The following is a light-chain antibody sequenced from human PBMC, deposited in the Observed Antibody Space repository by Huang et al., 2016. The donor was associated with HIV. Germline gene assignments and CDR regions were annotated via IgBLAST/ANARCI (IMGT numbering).Light chain of an antibody. J-gene: IGKJ2*01. CDR2: GAS. CDR1: QSVTNNY. V-gene: IGKV3-20*01. CDR3: QQYGGSPRT. Sequence: ELVLTQSPGTLSLSPGERATLSCRASQSVTNNYLAWYQQKPGQAPRLVIYGASSRATGSPDRCSGSGSGTDFTLTISRLEPDDFVVYYWQQYGGSPRTCGQGTKLEIK.